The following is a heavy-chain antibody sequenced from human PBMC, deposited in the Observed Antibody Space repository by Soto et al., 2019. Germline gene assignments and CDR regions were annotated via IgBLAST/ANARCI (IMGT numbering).Heavy chain of an antibody. V-gene: IGHV3-23*01. CDR1: GFTFNTYA. J-gene: IGHJ3*01. D-gene: IGHD3-10*01. CDR2: IRGSGGGT. Sequence: EVQLLESGGGLVQPGGSLRLSCAASGFTFNTYAMSWVRQAPGRGLEWVSGIRGSGGGTYNADSVKGRFTISRDNSRNTLYLEMNSLRAEDTAGYYCAKSRGSGTYNNPFDALDLWGQGTMVTVSS. CDR3: AKSRGSGTYNNPFDALDL.